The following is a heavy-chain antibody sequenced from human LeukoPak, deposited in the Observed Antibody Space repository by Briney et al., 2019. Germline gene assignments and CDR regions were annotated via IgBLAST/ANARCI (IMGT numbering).Heavy chain of an antibody. J-gene: IGHJ3*02. CDR3: ARGSSFSLWFGESQHYDAFDI. CDR1: GGSISSYY. V-gene: IGHV4-59*12. CDR2: IYYSGST. D-gene: IGHD3-10*01. Sequence: SETLSLTCTVSGGSISSYYWSWIRQPPGKGLEWIGYIYYSGSTNYNPSLKSRVTISVDTSKNQFSLKLSSVTAADTAVYYCARGSSFSLWFGESQHYDAFDIWGQGTMVTVSS.